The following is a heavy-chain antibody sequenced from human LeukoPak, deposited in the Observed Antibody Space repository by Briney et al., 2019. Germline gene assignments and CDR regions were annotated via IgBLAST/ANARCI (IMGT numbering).Heavy chain of an antibody. CDR2: ISGSGGST. CDR3: AKFMSGYSSDYYYYYGMAV. V-gene: IGHV3-23*01. Sequence: GGSLRLSCAASGFTFSSYAMSWVRQTPGKGLEWVSAISGSGGSTYYADSVKGRFTISRDNSKNTLYLQMNSRRAEDTAVYYCAKFMSGYSSDYYYYYGMAVWGQGTTVTVPS. CDR1: GFTFSSYA. D-gene: IGHD3-3*01. J-gene: IGHJ6*02.